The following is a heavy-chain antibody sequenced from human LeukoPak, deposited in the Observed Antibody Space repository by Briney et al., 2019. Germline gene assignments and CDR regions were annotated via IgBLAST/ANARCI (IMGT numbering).Heavy chain of an antibody. CDR1: GLTFSTHA. Sequence: GGSLRLFYAASGLTFSTHAMNWVRHPPGRGLEWVSAISSSGGSTYYADSVKGRFTISRDSSKTTLYLQMNSLRAEDTAIYYCATQDTAMVVYYFDYWGQGTLVTVSS. V-gene: IGHV3-23*01. CDR2: ISSSGGST. J-gene: IGHJ4*02. D-gene: IGHD5-18*01. CDR3: ATQDTAMVVYYFDY.